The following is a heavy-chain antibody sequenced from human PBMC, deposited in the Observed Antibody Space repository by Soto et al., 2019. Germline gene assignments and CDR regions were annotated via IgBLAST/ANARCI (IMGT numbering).Heavy chain of an antibody. D-gene: IGHD3-22*01. CDR1: GYTFTGYY. J-gene: IGHJ5*02. V-gene: IGHV1-2*04. CDR2: INPNSGGT. CDR3: ARDLNPYSYYYDSSGYHPWFDP. Sequence: ASVKVSCKASGYTFTGYYMHWVRQAPGQGLEWMGWINPNSGGTNYAQKFQGWVTMTRDTSISTAYMELSRLRSDDTAVYYCARDLNPYSYYYDSSGYHPWFDPWGQGTLVTGSS.